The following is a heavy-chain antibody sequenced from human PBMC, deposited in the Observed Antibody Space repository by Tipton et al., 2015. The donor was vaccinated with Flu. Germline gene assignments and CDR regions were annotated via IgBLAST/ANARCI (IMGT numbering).Heavy chain of an antibody. V-gene: IGHV3-73*01. D-gene: IGHD7-27*01. CDR2: NRSKVNNYAT. Sequence: SLRLSCAASGFAFSGAAMHWVRQAPGKGLEWVGRNRSKVNNYATGYGASVRGRFTISRDDLKNTAYLQMDSVEAEDTAVYYCAQRGTAEGHWGQGTLVTVSS. CDR1: GFAFSGAA. J-gene: IGHJ4*02. CDR3: AQRGTAEGH.